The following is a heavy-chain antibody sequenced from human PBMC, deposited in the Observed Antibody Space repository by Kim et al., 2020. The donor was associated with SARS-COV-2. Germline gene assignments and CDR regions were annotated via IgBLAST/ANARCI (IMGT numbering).Heavy chain of an antibody. V-gene: IGHV3-21*01. CDR3: ARDEDLEWPRPYFDY. D-gene: IGHD3-3*01. J-gene: IGHJ4*02. Sequence: DSVKGRFTISRATAKNSLYLQMNSLRAEDTAVYYCARDEDLEWPRPYFDYWGQGTLVTVSS.